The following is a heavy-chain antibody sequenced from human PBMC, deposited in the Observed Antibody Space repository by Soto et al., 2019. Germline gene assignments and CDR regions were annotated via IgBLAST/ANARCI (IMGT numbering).Heavy chain of an antibody. CDR1: GYSFTSYW. CDR3: ARIRRAVVTPDAFDI. CDR2: IYPGDSDT. Sequence: LKISCKGSGYSFTSYWIGWVRQMPGKDLEWMGIIYPGDSDTRYSPSFQGQVTISADKSISTAYLQWSSLKASDTAMYYCARIRRAVVTPDAFDIWGQGTMVTVSS. D-gene: IGHD2-21*02. V-gene: IGHV5-51*01. J-gene: IGHJ3*02.